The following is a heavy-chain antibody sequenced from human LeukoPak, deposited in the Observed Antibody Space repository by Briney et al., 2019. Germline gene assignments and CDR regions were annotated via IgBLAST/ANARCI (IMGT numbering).Heavy chain of an antibody. Sequence: GGSLRLSCAASGFTFSSYGMHWVRQAPGKGLEWVAVIWYDGSNKYYADSVKGRFTISRDNSKNTLYLQMNSLRAEDTAVYYCAKNRGTTVTTTCFDYRGQGTLVTVSS. CDR3: AKNRGTTVTTTCFDY. V-gene: IGHV3-33*06. J-gene: IGHJ4*02. D-gene: IGHD4-11*01. CDR1: GFTFSSYG. CDR2: IWYDGSNK.